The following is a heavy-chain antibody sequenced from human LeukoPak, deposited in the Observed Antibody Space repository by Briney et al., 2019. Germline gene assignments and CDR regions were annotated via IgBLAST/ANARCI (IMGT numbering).Heavy chain of an antibody. J-gene: IGHJ4*02. CDR1: GFTFSNFA. D-gene: IGHD2-15*01. Sequence: HPGGSLRLSCAASGFTFSNFATHWVRQAPGKGLEWVSIVNGDGVNTYYADSVKGRFTISRDNSKNTVYLQMNSLRAEDTAVYYCAKRGHCSATCTYDYWGQGTLVTVSS. CDR2: VNGDGVNT. CDR3: AKRGHCSATCTYDY. V-gene: IGHV3-23*01.